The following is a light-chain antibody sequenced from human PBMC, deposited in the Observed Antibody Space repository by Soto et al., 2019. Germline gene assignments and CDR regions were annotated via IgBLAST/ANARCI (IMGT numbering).Light chain of an antibody. CDR1: QSVSSGY. V-gene: IGKV3-20*01. J-gene: IGKJ1*01. CDR2: GAS. Sequence: EIVLTQSPGTLSLSPGERATHSCRASQSVSSGYLAWYQQKPGQAPRLLIYGASSRAPGSPDRFTGSGSGAGFTLTISRLEPEDFAVYYCQQYDNSPWTFGQGTKVEIK. CDR3: QQYDNSPWT.